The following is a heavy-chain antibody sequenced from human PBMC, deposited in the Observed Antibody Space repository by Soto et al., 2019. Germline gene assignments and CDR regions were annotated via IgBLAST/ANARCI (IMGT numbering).Heavy chain of an antibody. CDR2: IIPVFGTT. D-gene: IGHD4-17*01. V-gene: IGHV1-69*01. CDR3: SISNSYGRGDF. CDR1: VGTLTSYT. Sequence: QVQLVQSWAEAKKPGSAVRVSCKAAVGTLTSYTIRRVRQAPGQGLEWMGVIIPVFGTTDYAQKFQARVTINADQSTVTAYLDLFSLRSEEKDLYYSSISNSYGRGDFWGQGTLVTVSS. J-gene: IGHJ4*02.